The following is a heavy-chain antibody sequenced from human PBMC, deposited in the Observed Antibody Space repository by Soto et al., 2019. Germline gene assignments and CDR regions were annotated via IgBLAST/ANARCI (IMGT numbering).Heavy chain of an antibody. D-gene: IGHD3-3*01. CDR3: ARAYYDFWSGYYPLVY. CDR2: IKQDGSEK. CDR1: GFTFSSYW. V-gene: IGHV3-7*01. Sequence: VQLLESGGGLVQPGGSLRLSCAASGFTFSSYWMSWDRQAPGKGLEWVANIKQDGSEKYYVDSVKGRFTISRDNAKNSLYLQMNSLRAEDTAVYYCARAYYDFWSGYYPLVYWGQGTLVTVSS. J-gene: IGHJ4*02.